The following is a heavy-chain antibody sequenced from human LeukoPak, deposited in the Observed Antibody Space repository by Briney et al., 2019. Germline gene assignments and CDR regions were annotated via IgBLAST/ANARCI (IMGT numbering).Heavy chain of an antibody. J-gene: IGHJ4*02. CDR2: ISAYNGNT. CDR1: GYTFTSYG. Sequence: ASVKVSCKASGYTFTSYGISWVRQAPGQGLEWMGWISAYNGNTNYAQKLQGRVTMTTDTSTSTAYMELRSLRSDDTAVYYCARDESGYSSSRRFDYWGQGTLVTVSS. CDR3: ARDESGYSSSRRFDY. D-gene: IGHD6-13*01. V-gene: IGHV1-18*01.